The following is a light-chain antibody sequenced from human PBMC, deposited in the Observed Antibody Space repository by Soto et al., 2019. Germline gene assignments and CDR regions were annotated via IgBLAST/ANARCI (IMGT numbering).Light chain of an antibody. CDR3: QQLFSFPPT. CDR2: VAS. CDR1: QGINNY. V-gene: IGKV1-9*01. Sequence: DIQLTQSPSFLSASVGDRVTITCRASQGINNYLAWYQQKPGKAPNLLIYVASTLQSGVPSRFSGSGSGTEFTLTISSQQPEDLATYYCQQLFSFPPTFGQGTRLEIK. J-gene: IGKJ5*01.